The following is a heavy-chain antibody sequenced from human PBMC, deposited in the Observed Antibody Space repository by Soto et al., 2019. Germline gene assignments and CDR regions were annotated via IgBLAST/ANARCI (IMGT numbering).Heavy chain of an antibody. D-gene: IGHD2-21*02. CDR3: AHTSGGGNSACFDY. CDR1: GFSLSTSRVG. CDR2: IYWDDDK. J-gene: IGHJ4*02. V-gene: IGHV2-5*02. Sequence: QITLKESGPTLVKPTQTLTLTCTFSGFSLSTSRVGVGWIRQPPGKALEWLALIYWDDDKRYSPSLKTRLTINKDTSKNQVVLTMTNTDPVDTATYYCAHTSGGGNSACFDYWGQGTLVTVSS.